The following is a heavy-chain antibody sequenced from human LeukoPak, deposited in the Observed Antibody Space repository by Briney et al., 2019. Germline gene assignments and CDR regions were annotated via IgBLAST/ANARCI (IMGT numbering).Heavy chain of an antibody. Sequence: PGGSLRLSCAASGFTFSSYGMHWVRKAPGEGLEWVAHIKHDGSQKYYVDSVKGRFTISRDNAKNSLYLQMNSLRAEDTAVYYCARDAGYGYWVVDYWGQGTLVIVSS. CDR1: GFTFSSYG. CDR3: ARDAGYGYWVVDY. D-gene: IGHD5-18*01. V-gene: IGHV3-7*01. J-gene: IGHJ4*02. CDR2: IKHDGSQK.